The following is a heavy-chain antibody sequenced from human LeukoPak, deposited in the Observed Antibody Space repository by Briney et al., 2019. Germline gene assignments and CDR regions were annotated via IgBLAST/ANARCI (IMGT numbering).Heavy chain of an antibody. Sequence: SETLSLTCTVSGGSISSYYWSWIRQPAGKGLEWIGRIYTSGSTNYNPSLKSRVTMSVDTSKNQFSLELSSVTAADTAVYYCARVGCSGGSCYLRPYYYYMDVGGKGTTVTVSS. D-gene: IGHD2-15*01. CDR2: IYTSGST. J-gene: IGHJ6*03. V-gene: IGHV4-4*07. CDR3: ARVGCSGGSCYLRPYYYYMDV. CDR1: GGSISSYY.